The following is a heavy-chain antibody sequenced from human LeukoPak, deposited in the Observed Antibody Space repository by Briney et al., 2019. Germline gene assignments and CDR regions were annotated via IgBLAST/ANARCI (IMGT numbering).Heavy chain of an antibody. Sequence: ASVKVSCKASGYTFADYYIHWVRQAPGQGLEWMGIINPKTDSPTYTQKFHGRVTLTSDMSARTVYMELSSLTSDDTAVYYCARDRLDKIPELQHWGQGTLVTVSS. V-gene: IGHV1-46*01. CDR1: GYTFADYY. D-gene: IGHD1-1*01. J-gene: IGHJ1*01. CDR2: INPKTDSP. CDR3: ARDRLDKIPELQH.